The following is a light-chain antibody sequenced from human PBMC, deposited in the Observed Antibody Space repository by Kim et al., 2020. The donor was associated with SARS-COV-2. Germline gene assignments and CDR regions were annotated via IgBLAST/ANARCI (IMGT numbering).Light chain of an antibody. CDR2: EDD. V-gene: IGLV6-57*03. CDR3: QSYNRSNVV. Sequence: GKTVTSSYTRSRRSIYDNYVQWYQQRPGGVPTTVIYEDDQRPSGVSDRFSGSIDNSSNSASLTISGLKTEDEADYYCQSYNRSNVVFGGGTQLTVL. CDR1: RRSIYDNY. J-gene: IGLJ2*01.